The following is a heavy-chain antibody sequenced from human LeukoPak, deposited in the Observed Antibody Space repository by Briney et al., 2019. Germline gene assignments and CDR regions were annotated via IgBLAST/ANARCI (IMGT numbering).Heavy chain of an antibody. V-gene: IGHV3-23*01. Sequence: GGSLRLSCTASGFTFSSFATTWVRQAPGKGLEWVSAISGSGGSTYYADSVKGRFTISRDNSKNTLYLQMNSLRAEDTAVYYCAKAKYSNYYYYMDVWGKGTTVTVSS. CDR2: ISGSGGST. CDR1: GFTFSSFA. CDR3: AKAKYSNYYYYMDV. D-gene: IGHD2-21*01. J-gene: IGHJ6*03.